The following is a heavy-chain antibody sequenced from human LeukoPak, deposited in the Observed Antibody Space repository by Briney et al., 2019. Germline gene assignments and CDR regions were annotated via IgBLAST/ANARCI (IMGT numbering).Heavy chain of an antibody. CDR2: ITSTGGTT. D-gene: IGHD3-10*01. Sequence: GGSLRLSCLASGFTFSAYAMHWVRQAPGKGLEYVSAITSTGGTTFYADSVKGRFTISRDNSRNTLYLQMTSLRAEDTAVYYCARGAEYYYGSGSIDYWGQGTLVTVSS. CDR3: ARGAEYYYGSGSIDY. CDR1: GFTFSAYA. J-gene: IGHJ4*02. V-gene: IGHV3-64D*06.